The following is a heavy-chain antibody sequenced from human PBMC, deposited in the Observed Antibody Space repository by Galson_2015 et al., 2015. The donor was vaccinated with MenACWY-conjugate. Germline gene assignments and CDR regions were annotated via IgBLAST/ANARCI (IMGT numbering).Heavy chain of an antibody. CDR1: GFTVSSNY. Sequence: SLRLSCAASGFTVSSNYMSWVRQAPGKGLEWVSVIYSGGSIYYADSVKGRVTISRDNSKNTLYLHMNSLRAEDTAVYYCARAIEYCSGGSCYPNAFDIWGQGTMVTVSS. J-gene: IGHJ3*02. CDR3: ARAIEYCSGGSCYPNAFDI. CDR2: IYSGGSI. V-gene: IGHV3-66*02. D-gene: IGHD2-15*01.